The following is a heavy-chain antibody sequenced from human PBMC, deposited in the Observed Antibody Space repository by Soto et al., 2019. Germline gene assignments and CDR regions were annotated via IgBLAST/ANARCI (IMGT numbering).Heavy chain of an antibody. CDR2: IWYDGSNK. Sequence: QVQLVESGGGVVQPGRSLRLSCAASGFTFSSSGMHCVRQTPAKGLEWVAVIWYDGSNKYYADSVKGRFTISRDNSKNTRYLQMNSLGAEDTAVYYCARDLAPFVVVPTAGMDVWGQGTTVTVAS. CDR3: ARDLAPFVVVPTAGMDV. CDR1: GFTFSSSG. D-gene: IGHD2-2*01. J-gene: IGHJ6*02. V-gene: IGHV3-33*01.